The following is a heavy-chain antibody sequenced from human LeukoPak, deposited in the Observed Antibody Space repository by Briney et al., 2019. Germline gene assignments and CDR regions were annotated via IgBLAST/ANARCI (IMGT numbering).Heavy chain of an antibody. Sequence: GGSLRLSCAASGFTFSSYAMHWVRQAPGKGLEWVAVISYDGSNKYYADSVKGRFTISRDNSKNTLYLQMNSLRAEDTAVYYCARDDRYCSGGSCFAQSHNLDYWGQGTLVTVSS. CDR1: GFTFSSYA. J-gene: IGHJ4*02. CDR3: ARDDRYCSGGSCFAQSHNLDY. CDR2: ISYDGSNK. V-gene: IGHV3-30*04. D-gene: IGHD2-15*01.